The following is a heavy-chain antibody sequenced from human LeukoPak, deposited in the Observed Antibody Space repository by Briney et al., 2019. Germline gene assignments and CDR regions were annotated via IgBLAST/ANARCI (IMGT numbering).Heavy chain of an antibody. V-gene: IGHV1-69*05. CDR2: IIPIFGTA. CDR1: GGTFSSYA. J-gene: IGHJ5*02. D-gene: IGHD1-7*01. Sequence: SVKVSCKASGGTFSSYAISWVRQAPGQGLEWVGGIIPIFGTANYAQKFQGRVTITTDESTSTAYMELSSLRSEDTAVYYCARDNYAGANWFDPWGQGTLVTVSS. CDR3: ARDNYAGANWFDP.